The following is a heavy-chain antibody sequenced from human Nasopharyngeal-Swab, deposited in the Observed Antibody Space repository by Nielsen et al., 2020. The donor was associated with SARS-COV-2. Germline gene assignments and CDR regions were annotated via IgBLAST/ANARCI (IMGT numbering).Heavy chain of an antibody. J-gene: IGHJ6*02. CDR1: GFTFSSYW. CDR3: AKGHSSSWPDYYYYGMDV. Sequence: GESLKISCAASGFTFSSYWMSWVRQAPGKGLEWVSAISGSGGSTYYADSVKGRFTISRDNSKNTLYLQMNSLRAEDTAVYYCAKGHSSSWPDYYYYGMDVWGQGTTVTVSS. V-gene: IGHV3-23*01. D-gene: IGHD6-13*01. CDR2: ISGSGGST.